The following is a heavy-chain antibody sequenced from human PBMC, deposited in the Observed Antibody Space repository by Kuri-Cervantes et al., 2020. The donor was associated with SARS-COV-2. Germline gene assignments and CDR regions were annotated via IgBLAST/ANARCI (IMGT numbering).Heavy chain of an antibody. CDR3: AKERWSEVGATPFDY. D-gene: IGHD1-26*01. CDR1: GFTFSSYE. V-gene: IGHV3-48*03. CDR2: ISSSGSTI. J-gene: IGHJ4*02. Sequence: LSLTCAASGFTFSSYEMNWVRQAPGKGLEWVSYISSSGSTIYYADSVKGRFTISRDNAKNSLYLQMNSLRAEDTAVYYCAKERWSEVGATPFDYWGQGTLVTVSS.